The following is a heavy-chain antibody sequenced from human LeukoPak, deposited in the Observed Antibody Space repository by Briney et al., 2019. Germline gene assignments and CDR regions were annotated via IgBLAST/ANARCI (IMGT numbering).Heavy chain of an antibody. J-gene: IGHJ4*02. V-gene: IGHV1-69*02. CDR1: GGTFSSYS. Sequence: TSWTASCTASGGTFSSYSINWARHAPGQAKKWMGRIIPILGIANYAQKFQGRVTITADKSTSTAYMELSSLRSEDTAVYYCATTVTTPLDYWGQGTLVTVSS. CDR3: ATTVTTPLDY. D-gene: IGHD4-17*01. CDR2: IIPILGIA.